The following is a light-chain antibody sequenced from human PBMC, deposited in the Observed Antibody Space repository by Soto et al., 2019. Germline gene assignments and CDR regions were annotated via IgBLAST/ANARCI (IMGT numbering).Light chain of an antibody. Sequence: QSALTQPASVSGSPGQSITISCTGTSSDVGGYNYVSWYQQHPGKAPKLMIYDVSNRPSGVSNRFSGSKSGNTASLTISGLQAEDEADYYCSSYPSSSTRFGGGTKLTVL. CDR1: SSDVGGYNY. CDR2: DVS. CDR3: SSYPSSSTR. J-gene: IGLJ2*01. V-gene: IGLV2-14*01.